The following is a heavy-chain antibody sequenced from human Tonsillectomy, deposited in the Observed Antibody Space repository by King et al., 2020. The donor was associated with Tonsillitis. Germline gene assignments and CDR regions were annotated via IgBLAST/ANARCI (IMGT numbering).Heavy chain of an antibody. CDR2: IAYDASYE. CDR3: AKEGIGLSDWFFDP. D-gene: IGHD3-16*01. CDR1: GFTFGNYG. Sequence: VQLVESGGGVVQPGTSLRLSCAASGFTFGNYGMHWVRQAPGKGLEWVALIAYDASYENYGDSVKGRFTTSRDNSKNTLYLEMNSLRVEDTAVYYCAKEGIGLSDWFFDPGGRGTLVTVSS. V-gene: IGHV3-30*18. J-gene: IGHJ2*01.